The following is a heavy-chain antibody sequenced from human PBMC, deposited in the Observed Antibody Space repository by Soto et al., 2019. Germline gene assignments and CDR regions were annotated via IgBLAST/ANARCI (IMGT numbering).Heavy chain of an antibody. Sequence: ETLSLTCTVSGGSMSSYYWTWIRQPAGKGLEWIGRVYSSGGTHYNPSLKSRVTISLDTSKNQFSLRLISVTDADTAVYYCASTVIVPQAHDAFDIWGQGTMVTVSS. CDR2: VYSSGGT. D-gene: IGHD3-3*01. V-gene: IGHV4-4*07. CDR1: GGSMSSYY. CDR3: ASTVIVPQAHDAFDI. J-gene: IGHJ3*02.